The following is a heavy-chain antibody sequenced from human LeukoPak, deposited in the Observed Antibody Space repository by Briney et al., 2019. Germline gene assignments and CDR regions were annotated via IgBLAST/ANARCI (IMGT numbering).Heavy chain of an antibody. Sequence: PGGSLGLSCAASGFIFSHYGMHWVRQAPGKGLEWEAVIQNDASTENFADSVKGRLTISRDNSKNTVFLQMNSLRVEDTAVYYCARELSQIVWGGLDYGGQGTLVSVSS. V-gene: IGHV3-33*05. J-gene: IGHJ4*02. CDR1: GFIFSHYG. CDR3: ARELSQIVWGGLDY. CDR2: IQNDASTE. D-gene: IGHD2-21*01.